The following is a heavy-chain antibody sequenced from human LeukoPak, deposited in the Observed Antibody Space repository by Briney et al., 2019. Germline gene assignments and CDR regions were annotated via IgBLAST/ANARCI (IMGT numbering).Heavy chain of an antibody. J-gene: IGHJ5*02. Sequence: SETLSLTCTVSGGSISSYYWSWIRPPAGKGLEWIGRIYTSGSTNYNPSLKSRVTMSVDTSKNQFSLKLSSVTAADTAVYYCAREGIVATILNWFDPWGQGTLVTVSS. V-gene: IGHV4-4*07. CDR3: AREGIVATILNWFDP. CDR1: GGSISSYY. D-gene: IGHD5-12*01. CDR2: IYTSGST.